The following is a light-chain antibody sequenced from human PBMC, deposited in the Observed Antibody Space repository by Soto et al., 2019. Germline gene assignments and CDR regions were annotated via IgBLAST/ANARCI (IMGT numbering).Light chain of an antibody. CDR3: SSFTTSSTFV. CDR1: SSDVGRFNF. V-gene: IGLV2-14*01. J-gene: IGLJ1*01. Sequence: QSALAQPASVSGSPGQSITISCTGTSSDVGRFNFVSWFQQHPGKAPKLLIYDVSNWPSGASDRFSGSKSGNTASLTISGLQAEDEADYYCSSFTTSSTFVFGTGTKVT. CDR2: DVS.